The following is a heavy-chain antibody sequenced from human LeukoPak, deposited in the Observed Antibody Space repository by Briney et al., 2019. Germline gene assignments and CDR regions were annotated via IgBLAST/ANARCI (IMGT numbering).Heavy chain of an antibody. V-gene: IGHV4-39*01. CDR3: ARSRRRLDGGSWFDP. D-gene: IGHD1-26*01. CDR1: GGSISSSSYS. CDR2: IYYSGST. J-gene: IGHJ5*02. Sequence: PSETLSLTCTVSGGSISSSSYSWGWIRQPPGKGLEWIGSIYYSGSTYYNPSLKSRVTISVDTSKNQFSLKLSSVTAADTAVYYCARSRRRLDGGSWFDPWGQGTLVTVSS.